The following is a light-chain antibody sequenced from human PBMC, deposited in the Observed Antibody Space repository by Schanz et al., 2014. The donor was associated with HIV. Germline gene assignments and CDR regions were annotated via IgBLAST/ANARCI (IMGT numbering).Light chain of an antibody. CDR1: QSISNTY. CDR3: LQHNNWPWT. J-gene: IGKJ1*01. CDR2: GAS. Sequence: ETVLTQSPGSLSLSPGERATLSCRASQSISNTYLAWYQQKPGQAPRLLLYGASRRATGIPDRFSGSGSGTEFTLTISGLQSEDFALYYCLQHNNWPWTFGQGTKVEIK. V-gene: IGKV3D-20*02.